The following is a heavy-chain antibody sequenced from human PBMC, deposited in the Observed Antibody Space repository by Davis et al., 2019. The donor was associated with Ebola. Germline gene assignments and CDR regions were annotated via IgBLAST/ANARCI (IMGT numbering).Heavy chain of an antibody. Sequence: GGSLRLSCAASGFTFSSYGMHWVRQAPGKGLEWVAVISYDGSNKYYADSVKGRFTISRDNSKNTLYLQMNSLRAEDTAVYYCAKGGGGYGYYYGMDVWGQGTTVTVSS. V-gene: IGHV3-30*18. CDR2: ISYDGSNK. J-gene: IGHJ6*02. D-gene: IGHD5-12*01. CDR3: AKGGGGYGYYYGMDV. CDR1: GFTFSSYG.